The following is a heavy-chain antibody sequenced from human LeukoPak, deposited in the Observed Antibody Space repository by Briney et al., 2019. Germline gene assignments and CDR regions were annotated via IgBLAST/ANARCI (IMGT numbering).Heavy chain of an antibody. J-gene: IGHJ4*02. CDR1: GYNFNSYV. CDR3: ARAPAGNSLFV. D-gene: IGHD6-13*01. Sequence: ASVKVSCKASGYNFNSYVISWVRQAPGQGLEWMGGIIPIFGTANYAQKFQGRVTITADESTSTAYMELSSLRSEDTAVYYCARAPAGNSLFVWGQGTLVTVSS. V-gene: IGHV1-69*13. CDR2: IIPIFGTA.